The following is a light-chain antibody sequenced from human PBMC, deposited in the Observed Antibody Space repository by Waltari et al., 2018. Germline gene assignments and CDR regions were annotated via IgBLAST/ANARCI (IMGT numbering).Light chain of an antibody. J-gene: IGLJ3*02. CDR3: CPYADSWTWV. CDR1: RSDVGRYDL. V-gene: IGLV2-23*01. CDR2: EDN. Sequence: QSALTQPASVSGSPGQSITISCTGSRSDVGRYDLVSWYQQHPEKAPQVIIFEDNKRPSGVSDRFSGSKSGNTASLTISGLLAEDEADYYCCPYADSWTWVFGGGTKLTVL.